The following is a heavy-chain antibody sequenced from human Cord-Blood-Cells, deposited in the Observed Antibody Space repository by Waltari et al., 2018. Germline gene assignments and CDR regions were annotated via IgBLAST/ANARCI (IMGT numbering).Heavy chain of an antibody. CDR2: ISYDGSNK. V-gene: IGHV3-30-3*01. CDR1: GFTFRSDA. CDR3: ARGNWIFDY. Sequence: QVPMVESGGGVVHPGRSLSLSCAATGFTFRSDAMPWVRQAPGKGLEWVAVISYDGSNKYYADSVKGRFTISRDNSKNTLYLQMNSLRAEDTAVYYCARGNWIFDYWGQGTLVTVSS. J-gene: IGHJ4*02. D-gene: IGHD1-1*01.